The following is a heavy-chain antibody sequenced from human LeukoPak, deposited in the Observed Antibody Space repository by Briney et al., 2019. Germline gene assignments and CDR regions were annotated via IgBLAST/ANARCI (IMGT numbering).Heavy chain of an antibody. V-gene: IGHV3-21*01. Sequence: GGSLTLSCAASGFTFSSYSMNWVRQAPGKGLEWVSSISTSSSYIFYADSVKGRFTISRHSARNSLYLQMNSLRAEDTAVYYCARDIQGQRWLHQTHDYWGQGTLVTVSS. CDR2: ISTSSSYI. CDR3: ARDIQGQRWLHQTHDY. J-gene: IGHJ4*02. CDR1: GFTFSSYS. D-gene: IGHD5-24*01.